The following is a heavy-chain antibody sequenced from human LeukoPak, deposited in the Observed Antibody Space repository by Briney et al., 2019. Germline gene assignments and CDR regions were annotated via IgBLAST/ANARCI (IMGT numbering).Heavy chain of an antibody. J-gene: IGHJ3*02. Sequence: SETLSLTCAVYGGSFSAYYWSWIRQPPGKGLEWIGEINHSGSTNYNPSLKSRVTISVDTSKKQFSLKLSSVTAADTAVYYCARRNDYYDSSGLVGDAFDIWGQGTMVTVSS. V-gene: IGHV4-34*01. CDR1: GGSFSAYY. CDR2: INHSGST. D-gene: IGHD3-22*01. CDR3: ARRNDYYDSSGLVGDAFDI.